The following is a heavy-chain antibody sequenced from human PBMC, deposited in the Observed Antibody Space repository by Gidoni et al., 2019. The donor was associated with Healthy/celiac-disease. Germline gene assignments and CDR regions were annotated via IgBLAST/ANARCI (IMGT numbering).Heavy chain of an antibody. CDR1: GGTFSSYA. CDR3: ATEESYGGNTTNGY. Sequence: QVQLVQSGAEVKKPGSSVKVSCKASGGTFSSYAISWVRQAPGQGLEWMGGIIPIFGTANYAQKFQGRVTITADESTSTAYMELSSLRSEDTAVYYCATEESYGGNTTNGYWGQGTLVTVSS. J-gene: IGHJ4*02. V-gene: IGHV1-69*01. D-gene: IGHD2-15*01. CDR2: IIPIFGTA.